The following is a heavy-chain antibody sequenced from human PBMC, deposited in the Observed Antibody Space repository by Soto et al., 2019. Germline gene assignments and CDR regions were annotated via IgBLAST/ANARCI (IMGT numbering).Heavy chain of an antibody. V-gene: IGHV4-30-2*01. D-gene: IGHD6-19*01. CDR2: IYHSGVT. CDR3: AGMPYTSGLRFDP. Sequence: SETLSLTCSFSGDSSSTSTYSWSWIRQPPGKALEWVGFIYHSGVTSYNPSLKSRVYISLDMSNSQCTLNLRSVTAADTAVYYCAGMPYTSGLRFDPWGPGTLVTVS. J-gene: IGHJ5*02. CDR1: GDSSSTSTYS.